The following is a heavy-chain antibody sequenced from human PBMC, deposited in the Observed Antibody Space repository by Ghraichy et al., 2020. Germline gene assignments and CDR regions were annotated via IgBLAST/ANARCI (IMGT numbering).Heavy chain of an antibody. CDR2: IYYSGST. D-gene: IGHD2-2*01. J-gene: IGHJ5*02. CDR3: ARLGPYCSSTSCYRGWFDP. CDR1: GGSISSYY. V-gene: IGHV4-59*08. Sequence: SETRSLTCTVSGGSISSYYWSWIRQPPGKGLEWIGYIYYSGSTNYNPSLKSRVTISVDTSKNQFSLKLSSVTAADTAVYYCARLGPYCSSTSCYRGWFDPWGQGTLVTVSS.